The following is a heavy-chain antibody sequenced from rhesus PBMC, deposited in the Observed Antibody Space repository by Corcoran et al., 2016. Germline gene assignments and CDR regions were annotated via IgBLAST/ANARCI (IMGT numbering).Heavy chain of an antibody. D-gene: IGHD2-21*01. V-gene: IGHV1-111*02. Sequence: EVQLVQSGAEVKKPGASVKISCKASGYTFTDYYLHWVGQAPRKGLEWMGRVDPEDGEANNPQKFQDRVTITTAMSTDTAYMELSSLRSEDTAVYYCATDVGYCTGSGCLSYWGQGVLVTVSS. CDR3: ATDVGYCTGSGCLSY. CDR1: GYTFTDYY. J-gene: IGHJ4*01. CDR2: VDPEDGEA.